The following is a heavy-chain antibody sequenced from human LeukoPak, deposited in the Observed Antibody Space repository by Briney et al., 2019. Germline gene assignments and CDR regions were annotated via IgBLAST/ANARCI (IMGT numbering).Heavy chain of an antibody. Sequence: PGGSLRLSCAASGFTFSSYAMHWVRQAPGKGLGWVAVISYDGSNKYYADSVKGRFTISRDNSKNTLYLQMNSLRAEDTAVYYCARDLGPRLNYYYNYYYGMDVWGQGTTVTVSS. CDR2: ISYDGSNK. D-gene: IGHD3-22*01. CDR3: ARDLGPRLNYYYNYYYGMDV. CDR1: GFTFSSYA. V-gene: IGHV3-30-3*01. J-gene: IGHJ6*02.